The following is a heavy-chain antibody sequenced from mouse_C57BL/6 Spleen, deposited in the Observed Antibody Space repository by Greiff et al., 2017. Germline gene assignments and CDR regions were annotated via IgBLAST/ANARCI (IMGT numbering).Heavy chain of an antibody. D-gene: IGHD1-1*01. CDR3: AILHTTVVATYYFDY. Sequence: QVQLQQPGAELVKPGASVKVSCKASGYTFTSYWMHWVKQRPGQGLEWIGRIHPSDSDTNYNQKFKGKATLTVDKSSSTAYMQLSSLTSEDSAVYYCAILHTTVVATYYFDYWGQGTTLTVPS. V-gene: IGHV1-74*01. J-gene: IGHJ2*01. CDR1: GYTFTSYW. CDR2: IHPSDSDT.